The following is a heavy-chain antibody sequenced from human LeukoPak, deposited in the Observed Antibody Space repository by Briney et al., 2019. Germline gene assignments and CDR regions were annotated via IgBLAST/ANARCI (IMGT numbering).Heavy chain of an antibody. CDR2: IYSGGST. D-gene: IGHD3-22*01. J-gene: IGHJ6*02. CDR1: GFTASSNY. Sequence: GGSLRLSCAASGFTASSNYMSWVRQAPGKGLEWVSVIYSGGSTYYADSVKGRFTISRDNSKNTLYLQMNSLRAEDTAVYYCARDNDYYDSSGYIPGMDVWGQGTTVTVSS. V-gene: IGHV3-66*02. CDR3: ARDNDYYDSSGYIPGMDV.